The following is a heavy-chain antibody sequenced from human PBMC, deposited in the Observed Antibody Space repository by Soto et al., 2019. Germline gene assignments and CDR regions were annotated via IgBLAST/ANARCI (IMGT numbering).Heavy chain of an antibody. J-gene: IGHJ5*02. CDR3: ARGLDGGWFDP. CDR1: GGTFSSYT. V-gene: IGHV1-69*02. Sequence: QVQLVQSGAEVKKPGSSVQVSCKASGGTFSSYTISWVRQAPGQGLEWMGRIIPILGIANYAQKFQGRVTITADKSTSTAYMELSSLRSEDTAVYYCARGLDGGWFDPWGQGTLVTVSS. D-gene: IGHD4-17*01. CDR2: IIPILGIA.